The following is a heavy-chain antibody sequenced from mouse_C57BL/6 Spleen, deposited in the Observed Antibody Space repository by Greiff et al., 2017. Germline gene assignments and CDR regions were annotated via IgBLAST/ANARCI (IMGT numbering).Heavy chain of an antibody. CDR3: AVYDFYAMDY. CDR1: GFTFSDYG. J-gene: IGHJ4*01. D-gene: IGHD1-3*01. CDR2: ISSGSSTI. V-gene: IGHV5-17*01. Sequence: EVKLVESGGGLVKPGGSLKLSCAASGFTFSDYGMHWVRQAPEKGLEWVAYISSGSSTIYYADTVKGRFTISRDTAKNTLFLQMTSLRSEDTAMYYCAVYDFYAMDYWGQGTSVTVSS.